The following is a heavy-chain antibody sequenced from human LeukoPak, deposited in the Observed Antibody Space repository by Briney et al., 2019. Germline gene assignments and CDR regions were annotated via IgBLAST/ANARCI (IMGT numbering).Heavy chain of an antibody. CDR2: IYYSGST. CDR3: ARRLCSSSWYPGYFDY. D-gene: IGHD6-13*01. J-gene: IGHJ4*02. CDR1: GGSLSSYY. V-gene: IGHV4-59*08. Sequence: SETLSLTCTVSGGSLSSYYWSWMRQPPGKGLEWIGHIYYSGSTNYNPSLKSRGTISVDTSKNQFSLKLSSVTAADTAVYYCARRLCSSSWYPGYFDYWGQGTLVTVSS.